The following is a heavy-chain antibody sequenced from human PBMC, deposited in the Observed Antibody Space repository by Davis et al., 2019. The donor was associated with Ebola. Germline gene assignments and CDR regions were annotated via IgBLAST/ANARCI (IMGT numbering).Heavy chain of an antibody. D-gene: IGHD3-3*01. V-gene: IGHV3-23*01. CDR3: AKTIYDFWSGLGWFDP. CDR1: GFTFSSYA. J-gene: IGHJ5*02. CDR2: ISGSGGST. Sequence: PGGSLRLSCAASGFTFSSYAMSWVRQAPGKGLEWVSAISGSGGSTYYADSVKGRFTISRDNSKNTLYLQMNSLRAEDTAVYYCAKTIYDFWSGLGWFDPWGQGTLVTVSS.